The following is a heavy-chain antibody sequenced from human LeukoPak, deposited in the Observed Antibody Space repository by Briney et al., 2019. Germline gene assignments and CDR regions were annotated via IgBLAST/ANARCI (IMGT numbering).Heavy chain of an antibody. CDR3: AKGGPNVFGL. Sequence: PGGSLRLSCAASGFTFSSYAMSWVRQAPGKGLEWVAGISGRVSSTNYADSVKDRFTVSRDSSKNTVYLQMNSLRVEDTAVYYCAKGGPNVFGLWGQGTMVTVSS. CDR2: ISGRVSST. CDR1: GFTFSSYA. V-gene: IGHV3-23*01. D-gene: IGHD3/OR15-3a*01. J-gene: IGHJ3*01.